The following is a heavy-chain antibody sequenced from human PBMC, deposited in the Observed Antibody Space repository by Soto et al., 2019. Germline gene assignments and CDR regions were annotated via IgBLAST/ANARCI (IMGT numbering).Heavy chain of an antibody. CDR3: ARTKVVYGSGSYGNYYYYYGMDV. Sequence: GASVKVSCKASGYTFTSYYMHWVRQAPGQGLEWMGIINPSGGSTSYAQKFQGRVTMTRDTSTSTVYMELSSLRSEDTAVYYCARTKVVYGSGSYGNYYYYYGMDVWGQGTTVTVSS. V-gene: IGHV1-46*01. J-gene: IGHJ6*02. CDR2: INPSGGST. CDR1: GYTFTSYY. D-gene: IGHD3-10*01.